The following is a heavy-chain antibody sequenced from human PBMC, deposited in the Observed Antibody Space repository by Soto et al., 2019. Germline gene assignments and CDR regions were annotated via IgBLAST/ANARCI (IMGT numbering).Heavy chain of an antibody. J-gene: IGHJ4*02. CDR2: ISAHNGNT. D-gene: IGHD1-1*01. CDR1: GYGFTTYG. V-gene: IGHV1-18*01. CDR3: ARGRYGDY. Sequence: QVHLVQSGAEVKKPGASVKVSCKGSGYGFTTYGITWVRQAPGQGLEWMAWISAHNGNTNYAQKPQGRVTVTRDTSTSTAYMELRSRRSDDTAVYYCARGRYGDYWGQGALVTVSS.